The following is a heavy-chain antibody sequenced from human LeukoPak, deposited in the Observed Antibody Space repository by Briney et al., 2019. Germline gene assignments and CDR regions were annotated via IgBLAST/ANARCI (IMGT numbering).Heavy chain of an antibody. J-gene: IGHJ6*03. CDR1: GGSISSYY. CDR2: IYTSGST. D-gene: IGHD2-2*01. V-gene: IGHV4-4*07. CDR3: ARDVGYCSSTPCYYMDV. Sequence: PSETLSLTCTVSGGSISSYYWSWIRQPAGKGLEWIGRIYTSGSTNYNASLKSRVSMSVDTSKNQFSLKLSSVTAADTAVYYCARDVGYCSSTPCYYMDVWGKGTTVTVSS.